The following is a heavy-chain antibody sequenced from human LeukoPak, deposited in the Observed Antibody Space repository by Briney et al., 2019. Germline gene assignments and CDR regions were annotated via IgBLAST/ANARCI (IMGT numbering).Heavy chain of an antibody. CDR3: ASLYSGYALGDY. V-gene: IGHV4-39*01. J-gene: IGHJ4*02. Sequence: SETLSLTCTVSGGSISSSSYYWGWIRQPRGEGLEWIGSIYYSGSTYYNPSLKSRVTISVDTSKNQFSLKLSSVTAADTAVYYCASLYSGYALGDYWGQGTLVTVSS. CDR1: GGSISSSSYY. CDR2: IYYSGST. D-gene: IGHD5-12*01.